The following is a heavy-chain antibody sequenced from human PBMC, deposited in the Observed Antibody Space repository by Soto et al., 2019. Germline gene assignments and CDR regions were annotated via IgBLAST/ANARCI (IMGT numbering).Heavy chain of an antibody. CDR2: IWYDGSNK. CDR1: GFTFSSYG. J-gene: IGHJ2*01. CDR3: ARDGSLTHVRGVIPTGYFDL. V-gene: IGHV3-33*01. Sequence: QVQLVESGGGVVQPGRSLRLSCAASGFTFSSYGMHWVRQAPGKGLEWVAVIWYDGSNKYYADSVKGRFTISRDNSKNTLYLQMNSLRAEDTAVYYCARDGSLTHVRGVIPTGYFDLWGRGTLVTVSS. D-gene: IGHD3-10*01.